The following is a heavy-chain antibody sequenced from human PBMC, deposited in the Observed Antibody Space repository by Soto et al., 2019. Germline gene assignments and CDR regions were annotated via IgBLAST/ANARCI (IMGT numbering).Heavy chain of an antibody. CDR1: GYTFTNYV. D-gene: IGHD3-10*01. CDR3: ARDGDGSGRHYEY. CDR2: ISCNNGDA. J-gene: IGHJ4*02. V-gene: IGHV1-18*01. Sequence: QVQLVQTGAEVKEPGASVKVSCKASGYTFTNYVISWVRQAPGQGLEWMGWISCNNGDANYVQSLRGRVTMTTDTSTSSVYMELRSLRADDTAVYYCARDGDGSGRHYEYWGQGTLVTVSS.